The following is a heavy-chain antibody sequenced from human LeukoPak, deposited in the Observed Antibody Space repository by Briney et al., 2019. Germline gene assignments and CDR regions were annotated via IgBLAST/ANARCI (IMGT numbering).Heavy chain of an antibody. Sequence: ASVKVACKTSGYTFSDYYIHWVRQAPGQGLKWMGYIIPHSGGTTYAQKFQGRVTMTRDTSISAAYLDLSGLRSDDTAVYYCSTEDKYCTTSTCGDSWGQGTLVTVSS. V-gene: IGHV1-2*02. CDR3: STEDKYCTTSTCGDS. CDR2: IIPHSGGT. J-gene: IGHJ4*02. D-gene: IGHD2/OR15-2a*01. CDR1: GYTFSDYY.